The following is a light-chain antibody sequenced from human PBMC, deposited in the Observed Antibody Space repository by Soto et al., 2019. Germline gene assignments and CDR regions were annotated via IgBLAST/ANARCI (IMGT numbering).Light chain of an antibody. V-gene: IGKV3-20*01. J-gene: IGKJ1*01. CDR3: QQYGRSLWT. CDR1: HSISSSY. CDR2: GAS. Sequence: EIVFTQSPGTLSLSPGERATLSCRASHSISSSYLGWSQQKPGQAPRLLIYGASSRATGIPDRVSGSGAGTDFTLTISRLEPADFEVDDCQQYGRSLWTFGPGTKVDIK.